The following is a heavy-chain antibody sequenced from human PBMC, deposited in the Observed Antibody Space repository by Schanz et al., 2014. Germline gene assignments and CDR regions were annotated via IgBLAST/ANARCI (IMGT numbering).Heavy chain of an antibody. D-gene: IGHD5-12*01. J-gene: IGHJ4*02. V-gene: IGHV1-46*02. CDR1: GKRYF. Sequence: QLQLVQSGAEVKKPGASVKVSCGTFGKRYFIHWVRQAPGQGLEWMGMIDPRGSSTTYAQKFQGRLTMTRDTSTSTAFLEVNSLRSEDTAVYYCARTGYDPSLTHWGQGTLVTVSS. CDR2: IDPRGSST. CDR3: ARTGYDPSLTH.